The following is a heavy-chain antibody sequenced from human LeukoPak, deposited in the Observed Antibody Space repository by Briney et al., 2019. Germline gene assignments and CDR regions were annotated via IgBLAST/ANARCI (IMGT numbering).Heavy chain of an antibody. CDR1: GFTVSSNY. J-gene: IGHJ3*02. Sequence: GGSLRLSCAASGFTVSSNYMSWVRQAPGKGLEWVSGISWNSGSIGYADSVKGRFTISRDNAKNSLYLQMNSLRAEDTALYYCAKGIEYQLLFDDDAFDISGQGTMVPVSS. CDR2: ISWNSGSI. CDR3: AKGIEYQLLFDDDAFDI. D-gene: IGHD2-2*01. V-gene: IGHV3-9*01.